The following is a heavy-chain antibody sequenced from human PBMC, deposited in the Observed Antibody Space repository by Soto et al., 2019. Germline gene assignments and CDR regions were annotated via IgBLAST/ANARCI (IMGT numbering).Heavy chain of an antibody. CDR3: ARDSVTVATISLYYYYYMDV. Sequence: PSQTLSLTCAISGDSVSSNSAAWNWIRQSPSRGLEWLGRTYYRSKWYNDYAVSVKSRITINPDTSKNQFSLQLNSVTPEDTAVYYCARDSVTVATISLYYYYYMDVWGKGTTVTVSS. CDR2: TYYRSKWYN. J-gene: IGHJ6*03. D-gene: IGHD5-12*01. V-gene: IGHV6-1*01. CDR1: GDSVSSNSAA.